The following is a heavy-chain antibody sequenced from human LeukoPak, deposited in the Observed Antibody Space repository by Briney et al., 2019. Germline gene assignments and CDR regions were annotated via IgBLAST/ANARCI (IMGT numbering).Heavy chain of an antibody. D-gene: IGHD2-15*01. CDR1: GASISSGSHY. CDR3: ARSHPDYSADY. Sequence: SETLSLTCTVSGASISSGSHYWSWIRQPAGKGLEWIGRIYASGSTNYNPSLRSRVTISVDTSKNQFSLRLSSVTAADTAVYYCARSHPDYSADYWGQGTLVTVSS. V-gene: IGHV4-61*02. CDR2: IYASGST. J-gene: IGHJ4*02.